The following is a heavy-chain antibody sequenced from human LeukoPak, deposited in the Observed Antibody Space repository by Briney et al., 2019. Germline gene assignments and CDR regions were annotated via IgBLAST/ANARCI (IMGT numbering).Heavy chain of an antibody. CDR3: ARPRSYCTNGVCYPIFDY. V-gene: IGHV1-2*02. D-gene: IGHD2-8*01. J-gene: IGHJ4*02. CDR2: INPNSGGT. Sequence: ASVKVSCKASGYTFTDYYMHWVRQAPGQGLEWMGWINPNSGGTNYAQKFQGRVTMTRDTSISTAYMELSRLRSDDTAVYYCARPRSYCTNGVCYPIFDYWGQGTLVTVSS. CDR1: GYTFTDYY.